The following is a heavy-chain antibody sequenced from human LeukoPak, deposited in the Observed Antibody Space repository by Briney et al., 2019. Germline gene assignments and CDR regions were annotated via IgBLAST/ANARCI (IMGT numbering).Heavy chain of an antibody. V-gene: IGHV3-23*01. CDR2: ISGSGVST. CDR1: GFTFSSYA. Sequence: GGSLRLSCAASGFTFSSYAMSWVRQAPGKGLEWVSAISGSGVSTYYADSVKGRFTISRDNSKNTLYLQMNSLRAEDTAVYYCAKVDNYYGSGSHDYWGQGTLVTVSS. CDR3: AKVDNYYGSGSHDY. D-gene: IGHD3-10*01. J-gene: IGHJ4*02.